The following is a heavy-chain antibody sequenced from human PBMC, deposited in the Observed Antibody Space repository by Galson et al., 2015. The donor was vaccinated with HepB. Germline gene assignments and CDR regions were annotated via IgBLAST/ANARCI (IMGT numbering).Heavy chain of an antibody. CDR2: IRYDGSNK. D-gene: IGHD5-12*01. Sequence: SLRLSCAASGFTFSSYGMHWVRQAPGKGLEWVAFIRYDGSNKYYADSVKGRFTISRDNSKNTLYLQMNSLRAEDTAVYYCAKFWESVDIVATNDPGNDYWGQGTLVTVSS. CDR3: AKFWESVDIVATNDPGNDY. CDR1: GFTFSSYG. J-gene: IGHJ4*02. V-gene: IGHV3-30*02.